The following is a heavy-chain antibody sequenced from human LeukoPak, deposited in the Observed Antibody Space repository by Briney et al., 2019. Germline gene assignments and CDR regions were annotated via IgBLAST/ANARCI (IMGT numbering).Heavy chain of an antibody. CDR2: INHSGST. CDR3: ARGLHYYGSGSYYVRNWFDP. J-gene: IGHJ5*02. CDR1: GASISSNNW. V-gene: IGHV4-4*02. Sequence: KPSETLSLTCAVSGASISSNNWWSWVRQPPGKGLEWIGGINHSGSTNYNPSLKSRVTISVDTSKNQFSLKLSSVTAADTAVYYCARGLHYYGSGSYYVRNWFDPWGQGTLVTVSS. D-gene: IGHD3-10*01.